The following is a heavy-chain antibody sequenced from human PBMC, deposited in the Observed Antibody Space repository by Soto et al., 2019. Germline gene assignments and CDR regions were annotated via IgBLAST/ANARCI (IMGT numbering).Heavy chain of an antibody. J-gene: IGHJ5*02. V-gene: IGHV1-69*13. CDR1: GVTFSSYA. Sequence: SVKVSCKASGVTFSSYAMSWVGQAPGRGLEWMGGIIPIVGTANYAQKFQGRVTITADESTSTAYMELSSLRSEDTAVYYCARDPRYYDFRSGQVWFEAWGQGTMVTVSS. D-gene: IGHD3-3*01. CDR2: IIPIVGTA. CDR3: ARDPRYYDFRSGQVWFEA.